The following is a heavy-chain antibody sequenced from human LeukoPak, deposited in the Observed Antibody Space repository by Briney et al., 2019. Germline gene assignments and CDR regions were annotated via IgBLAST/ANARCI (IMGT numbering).Heavy chain of an antibody. J-gene: IGHJ3*02. V-gene: IGHV3-15*01. Sequence: GGSLRLSCAASGFTFSNAWMSWVRQAPGKGLEWVGRIKSKTDGGTTDYAAPVKGRFTISRDDSKNTLYLQMNSLKTEDTAVYYCTTENAGLDAFDIWGQGTMVTVSS. D-gene: IGHD2-8*01. CDR3: TTENAGLDAFDI. CDR1: GFTFSNAW. CDR2: IKSKTDGGTT.